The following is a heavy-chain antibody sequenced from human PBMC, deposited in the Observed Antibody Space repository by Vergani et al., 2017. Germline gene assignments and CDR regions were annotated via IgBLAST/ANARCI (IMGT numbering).Heavy chain of an antibody. CDR3: ARLFDDEPSGYYYYGMDV. CDR1: GYSFTSYW. Sequence: EVQLVQSGAEVKKPGESLRISCKGSGYSFTSYWISWVRQMPGKGLEWMGRIDPSDSYTNYSPSFQGHVTISADKSSSTAYLQWSSLKASDTAMYYCARLFDDEPSGYYYYGMDVWGQGTTVTVSS. D-gene: IGHD1-14*01. CDR2: IDPSDSYT. V-gene: IGHV5-10-1*03. J-gene: IGHJ6*02.